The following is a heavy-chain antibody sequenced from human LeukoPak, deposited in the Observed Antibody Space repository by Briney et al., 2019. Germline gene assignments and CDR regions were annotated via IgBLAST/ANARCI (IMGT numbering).Heavy chain of an antibody. D-gene: IGHD3-22*01. V-gene: IGHV1-69*05. CDR1: GGTLSNYP. Sequence: ASVKVSCKASGGTLSNYPISWVRQAPGQGLEWMGGIIPIFGTANYAQKFQGRVTITTDESTSTAYMELSSLRSEDTAVYYCAGGHDYYDSSGYSFDYWGQGTLVTVSS. CDR2: IIPIFGTA. CDR3: AGGHDYYDSSGYSFDY. J-gene: IGHJ4*02.